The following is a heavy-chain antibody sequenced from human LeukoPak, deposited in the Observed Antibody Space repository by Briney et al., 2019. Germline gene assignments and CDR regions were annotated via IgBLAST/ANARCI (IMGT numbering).Heavy chain of an antibody. V-gene: IGHV1-18*01. Sequence: ASVKVSCKXSGYTFSNYGTSWVRQAPGQGLEWMGWISSYNGDRHYAQMFQDRVTMTTDTSTNTAYMELRSLRSDDTAVYYCARDAPSTGVAGGPDYWGQGTLVTVSS. CDR1: GYTFSNYG. CDR2: ISSYNGDR. J-gene: IGHJ4*02. CDR3: ARDAPSTGVAGGPDY. D-gene: IGHD6-19*01.